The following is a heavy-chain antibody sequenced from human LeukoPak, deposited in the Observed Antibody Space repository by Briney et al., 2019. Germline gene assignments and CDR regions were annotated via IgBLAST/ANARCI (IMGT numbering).Heavy chain of an antibody. V-gene: IGHV4-39*07. CDR2: IYYSGST. CDR1: GDSISSSSYY. CDR3: AREPSTSFDAFDI. D-gene: IGHD2-2*01. Sequence: PSETLSLTCTVSGDSISSSSYYWGWIRQPPGKGLEWIGSIYYSGSTYYNPSLKSRVTISVDTSKNQFSLKLSSVTAADTAVYYCAREPSTSFDAFDIWGQGTMVTVSS. J-gene: IGHJ3*02.